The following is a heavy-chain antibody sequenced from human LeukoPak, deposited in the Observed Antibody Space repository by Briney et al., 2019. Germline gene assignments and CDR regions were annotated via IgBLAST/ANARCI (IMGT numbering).Heavy chain of an antibody. V-gene: IGHV1-8*01. Sequence: GASVKVSCKASGYSFTSYDSNWVRQASGQGLEWMGWMNPNSDNTGNVQKFQGRVTMTRNTSKGTVYMELSSLRSDDTAVYYCARARTTLIAAAGTHYYYGMDVWGQGTTVTVSS. D-gene: IGHD6-13*01. CDR3: ARARTTLIAAAGTHYYYGMDV. J-gene: IGHJ6*02. CDR2: MNPNSDNT. CDR1: GYSFTSYD.